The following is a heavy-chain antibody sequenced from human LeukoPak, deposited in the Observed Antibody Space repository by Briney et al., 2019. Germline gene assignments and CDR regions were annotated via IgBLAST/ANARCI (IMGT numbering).Heavy chain of an antibody. CDR2: IYYSGST. D-gene: IGHD6-6*01. Sequence: SETLSLTCTVSAGSISSSSYYWGWIRQPPGKGLEWIGRIYYSGSTYYNPSLKSRVTISVDTSKNQFSLKLSSVTAADTAVYYCARDVVGSSSSAGAFDIWGQGTMVTVSS. CDR3: ARDVVGSSSSAGAFDI. J-gene: IGHJ3*02. V-gene: IGHV4-39*07. CDR1: AGSISSSSYY.